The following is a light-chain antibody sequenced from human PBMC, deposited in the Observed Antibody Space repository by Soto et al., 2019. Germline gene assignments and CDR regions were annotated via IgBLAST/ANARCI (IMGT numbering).Light chain of an antibody. CDR1: QSVNSN. Sequence: EIVMTQSPATLSVSPGERATLSCRSSQSVNSNLAWYQQKPGQAPRLLIYGATTRATGIPARFSGSWSGTEFTLTISSLQSEDLALYYCQQYNEWLTFGGGPKVEIK. CDR3: QQYNEWLT. J-gene: IGKJ4*01. CDR2: GAT. V-gene: IGKV3-15*01.